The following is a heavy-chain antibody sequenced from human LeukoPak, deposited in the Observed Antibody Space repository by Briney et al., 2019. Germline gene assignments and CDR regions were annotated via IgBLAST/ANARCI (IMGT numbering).Heavy chain of an antibody. D-gene: IGHD1-26*01. CDR3: ARFSGSSNFDY. J-gene: IGHJ4*02. Sequence: ASVKVSCRASGYTFSGYFMHWVRQAPGQGLEWMGWIYPNSGGTKYAQKFQGRVTMTRDTSISTIYMELSSLRSDDTAVYYCARFSGSSNFDYWGQGTPVTVPS. V-gene: IGHV1-2*02. CDR2: IYPNSGGT. CDR1: GYTFSGYF.